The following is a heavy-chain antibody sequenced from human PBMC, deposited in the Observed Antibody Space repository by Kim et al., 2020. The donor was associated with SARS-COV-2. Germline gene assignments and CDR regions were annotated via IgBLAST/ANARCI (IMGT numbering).Heavy chain of an antibody. CDR1: GGSISSNSYY. D-gene: IGHD3-16*01. CDR2: IYYSGST. V-gene: IGHV4-39*01. Sequence: SETLSLTCTVSGGSISSNSYYWGWIRQPPGKGLEWIGSIYYSGSTYYNPSLQSRVTISVDTSKNQLSLKLSPVTAADTAVYYCAGARFGTVFDYWGRGILVTVSS. CDR3: AGARFGTVFDY. J-gene: IGHJ4*02.